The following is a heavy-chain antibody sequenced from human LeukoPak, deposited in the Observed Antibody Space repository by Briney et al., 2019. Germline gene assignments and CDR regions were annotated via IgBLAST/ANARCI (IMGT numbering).Heavy chain of an antibody. CDR2: ISGSGGST. J-gene: IGHJ5*02. CDR1: GFTFSSYG. Sequence: PSGGTLRLSCAASGFTFSSYGMSWVRQAPGKGLEWVSAISGSGGSTYYADSVKGRFTISRDNSKNTLYLQMNSLRADDTAVYFCAKPPGLRRLDPWGQGTLVTVSS. CDR3: AKPPGLRRLDP. V-gene: IGHV3-23*01. D-gene: IGHD4-17*01.